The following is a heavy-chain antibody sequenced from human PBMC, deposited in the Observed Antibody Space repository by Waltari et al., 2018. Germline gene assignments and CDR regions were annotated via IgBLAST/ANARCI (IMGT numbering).Heavy chain of an antibody. CDR2: ISSSSSTI. Sequence: EVQLVESGGGLVQPGGSLRLSCAASGFTFSSYSMKWVRQAPGKGLEWVSYISSSSSTIYYADSVKGRFTISRDNAKNSLYLQMNSLRAEDTAVYYCARVAIAAAGSTPRDYWGQGTLVTVSS. J-gene: IGHJ4*02. V-gene: IGHV3-48*01. CDR1: GFTFSSYS. D-gene: IGHD6-13*01. CDR3: ARVAIAAAGSTPRDY.